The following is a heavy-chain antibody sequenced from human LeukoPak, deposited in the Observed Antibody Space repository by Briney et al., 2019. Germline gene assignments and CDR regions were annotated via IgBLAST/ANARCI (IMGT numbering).Heavy chain of an antibody. CDR1: GFTFSSYA. CDR2: ISGSGGST. CDR3: ANPQQLVPPAY. D-gene: IGHD6-13*01. V-gene: IGHV3-23*01. J-gene: IGHJ4*02. Sequence: GGSLRLSCAASGFTFSSYAMSWVRQAPGKGLEWVSAISGSGGSTYYADSVKGRFTISRDNSKNTLYLQMNSLRAEDTAVYCCANPQQLVPPAYWGQGTLVTVSS.